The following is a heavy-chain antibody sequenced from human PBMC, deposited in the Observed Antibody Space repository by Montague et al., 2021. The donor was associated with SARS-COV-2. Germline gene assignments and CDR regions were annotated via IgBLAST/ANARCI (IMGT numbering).Heavy chain of an antibody. CDR3: ARAYCGGDCHVGP. CDR1: VGSISHYY. CDR2: ISESGSA. D-gene: IGHD2-21*02. Sequence: SETLSLTCTVSVGSISHYYWPWIRKPQGKGLEWIGYISESGSANXNPSLKSRSTISVDTSNNQFSLRLSPVTAADTAVYYCARAYCGGDCHVGPWGQGILVTVSS. J-gene: IGHJ5*02. V-gene: IGHV4-59*01.